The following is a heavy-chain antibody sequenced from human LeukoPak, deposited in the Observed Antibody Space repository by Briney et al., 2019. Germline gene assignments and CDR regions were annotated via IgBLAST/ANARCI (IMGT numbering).Heavy chain of an antibody. CDR1: GGSISRFY. J-gene: IGHJ5*02. CDR2: IYSTGST. D-gene: IGHD6-19*01. CDR3: ARGWSPTVPGVFDP. Sequence: WETLSLTCTVSGGSISRFYWSWIRQPAGKGLKWSGRIYSTGSTNYNPSLKSRVTMSVDTSKNQFSLKLCSVTAADTAVYYCARGWSPTVPGVFDPWGQGTLVTVSS. V-gene: IGHV4-4*07.